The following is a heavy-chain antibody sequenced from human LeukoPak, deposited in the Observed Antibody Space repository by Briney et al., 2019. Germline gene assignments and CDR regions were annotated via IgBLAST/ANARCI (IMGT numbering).Heavy chain of an antibody. CDR3: ARDWHYAMDV. J-gene: IGHJ6*02. CDR2: INSDGSST. CDR1: GFTFSRTR. Sequence: PGGSLRHSCAATGFTFSRTRMYWVRQAPGGGLVWVSRINSDGSSTNYADSVKGRFTISRDNAKNTAYLQMSSLRGEDTAVYFCARDWHYAMDVWGQGTTVTVSS. V-gene: IGHV3-74*01.